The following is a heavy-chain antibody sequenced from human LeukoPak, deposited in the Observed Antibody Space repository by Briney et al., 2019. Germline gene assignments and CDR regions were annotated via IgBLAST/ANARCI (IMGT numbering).Heavy chain of an antibody. D-gene: IGHD4-23*01. CDR1: GYTFTSYD. CDR2: MNPNSGNT. V-gene: IGHV1-8*03. J-gene: IGHJ3*02. CDR3: ARGRSGGNSYAFDI. Sequence: ASVKVSCKASGYTFTSYDINWVRQATGQGLEWMGWMNPNSGNTGYAQKFQGRVAITRNTSISTAYMELSSLRSEDTAVYYCARGRSGGNSYAFDIWGQGTMVTVSS.